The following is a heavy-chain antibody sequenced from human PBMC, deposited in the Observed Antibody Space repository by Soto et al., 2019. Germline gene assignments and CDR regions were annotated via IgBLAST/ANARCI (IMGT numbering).Heavy chain of an antibody. CDR2: ISSGSKTI. D-gene: IGHD1-26*01. CDR1: GFTFSSYS. CDR3: TREDILGARSFDY. V-gene: IGHV3-48*02. Sequence: GGSLRLSCAASGFTFSSYSVNWVRQAPGKGLEWVSYISSGSKTIYYADSVKGRFTVSRDNAKNSQYLQMNSQRDEDTAVYYCTREDILGARSFDYWGQGTLVTVSS. J-gene: IGHJ4*02.